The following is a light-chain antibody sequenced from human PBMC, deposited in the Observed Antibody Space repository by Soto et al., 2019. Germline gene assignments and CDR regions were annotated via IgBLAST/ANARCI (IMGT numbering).Light chain of an antibody. CDR2: LGS. Sequence: DIVMTQSPLSLPVTPGQPASISCRSSQSLLHSNGYNYLGWFLQKPGQSPQLPLYLGSGRASGVPDSFSGSGSGTDFTLKISRVEAEDVGVYYCMQVLQTPLTFGGGTKVEIK. CDR3: MQVLQTPLT. J-gene: IGKJ4*01. CDR1: QSLLHSNGYNY. V-gene: IGKV2-28*01.